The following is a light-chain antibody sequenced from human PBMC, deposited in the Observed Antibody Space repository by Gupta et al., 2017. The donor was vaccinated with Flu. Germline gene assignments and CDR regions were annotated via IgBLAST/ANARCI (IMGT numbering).Light chain of an antibody. J-gene: IGLJ3*02. CDR3: AAWDDRLRGGV. CDR1: SSNIGSKY. Sequence: HSVLTQPPSASGTPGQWVTISCSGSSSNIGSKYVYWYQQLQGTAPKGLSERKNQRPSGAPDRISGSKSGISASLAISGLRSEDEADYYCAAWDDRLRGGVVGGGTKLTVL. CDR2: RKN. V-gene: IGLV1-47*01.